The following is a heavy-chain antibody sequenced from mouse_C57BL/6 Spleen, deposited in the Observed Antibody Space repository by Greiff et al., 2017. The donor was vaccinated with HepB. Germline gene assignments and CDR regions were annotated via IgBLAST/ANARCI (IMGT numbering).Heavy chain of an antibody. CDR2: IHPNSGST. D-gene: IGHD1-1*02. CDR1: GYTFTSYW. J-gene: IGHJ1*03. V-gene: IGHV1-64*01. Sequence: QVQLQQPGAELVKPGASVKLSCKASGYTFTSYWMHWVKQRPGQGLEWIGMIHPNSGSTNYNEKFKSKATLTVDKSSSTAYMQLSSLTSEDSAVYYCASPLGGRSWDFDVWGTGTTVTVSS. CDR3: ASPLGGRSWDFDV.